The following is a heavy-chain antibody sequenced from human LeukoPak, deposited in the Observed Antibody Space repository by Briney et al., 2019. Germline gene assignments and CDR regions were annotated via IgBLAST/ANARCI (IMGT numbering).Heavy chain of an antibody. D-gene: IGHD3-22*01. Sequence: GGSLRLPCAASGFTFNRYWMSWVRQAPGKELQWVANIKQDGSAKYYVDSVKGRFTISRDNAKNSLYLQMNSLRAEDTAVYYCARGHYYDSSGYWCPFDYWGQGTLVTVSS. CDR1: GFTFNRYW. CDR2: IKQDGSAK. CDR3: ARGHYYDSSGYWCPFDY. V-gene: IGHV3-7*01. J-gene: IGHJ4*02.